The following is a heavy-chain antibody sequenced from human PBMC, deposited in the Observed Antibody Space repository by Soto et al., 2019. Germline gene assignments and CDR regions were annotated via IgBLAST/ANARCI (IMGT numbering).Heavy chain of an antibody. V-gene: IGHV3-64*01. CDR1: GFTFSSYA. CDR2: ISSNGGST. CDR3: ARALGYCSGGSCYGMDV. D-gene: IGHD2-15*01. J-gene: IGHJ6*02. Sequence: EVQLVESGGGLVQPGGSLSLSCAASGFTFSSYAMHWVRQAPGKGLEYVSAISSNGGSTYYANSVKGRFTISRDNSKNTLYLQMGSLRAEDMAVYYCARALGYCSGGSCYGMDVWGQGTTVTVSS.